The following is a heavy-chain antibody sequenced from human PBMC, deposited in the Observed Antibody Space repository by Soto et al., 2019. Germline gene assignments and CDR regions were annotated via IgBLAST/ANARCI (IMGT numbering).Heavy chain of an antibody. CDR1: GGTFSSYA. Sequence: QVQLVQSGAEVKKPGSSVKVSCKASGGTFSSYAISWVRQAPGQGLEWMGGIIPIFGTANYAQKFQGRVTITADESTSTAYMELSSLRSEDTAVYYCARDQGPAATTGDRYYGMDVCGQGTTVTVSS. J-gene: IGHJ6*02. V-gene: IGHV1-69*01. CDR3: ARDQGPAATTGDRYYGMDV. D-gene: IGHD2-2*01. CDR2: IIPIFGTA.